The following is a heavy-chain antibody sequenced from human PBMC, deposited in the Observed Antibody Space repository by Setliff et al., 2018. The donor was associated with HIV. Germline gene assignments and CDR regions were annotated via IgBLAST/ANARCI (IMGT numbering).Heavy chain of an antibody. D-gene: IGHD3-10*01. CDR1: GYTFTTYW. V-gene: IGHV5-51*01. CDR3: AVWFGQVSGLHY. J-gene: IGHJ4*02. CDR2: IYPGDSNI. Sequence: PGESLKISCKGFGYTFTTYWIGWMRQMPGKGLEWMGIIYPGDSNIKYSPSFQGQVTISADRSVSTAYLQWSSLKAADTAMYYCAVWFGQVSGLHYRGQGTLVTVSS.